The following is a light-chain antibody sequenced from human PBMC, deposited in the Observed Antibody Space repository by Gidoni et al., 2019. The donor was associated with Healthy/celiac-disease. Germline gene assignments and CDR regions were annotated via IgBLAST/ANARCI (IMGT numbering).Light chain of an antibody. CDR3: QQYYSTPCS. CDR1: QSVLYSSNNKNY. CDR2: WAS. Sequence: DIVMTQSPDSLAVSLGERATINCKSSQSVLYSSNNKNYLAWYQQKPGQPPKLLIYWASTRESGVPDRFSGSGSGTDFTLTISSLQAEDVAVYYCQQYYSTPCSFXXXTKLEFK. V-gene: IGKV4-1*01. J-gene: IGKJ2*04.